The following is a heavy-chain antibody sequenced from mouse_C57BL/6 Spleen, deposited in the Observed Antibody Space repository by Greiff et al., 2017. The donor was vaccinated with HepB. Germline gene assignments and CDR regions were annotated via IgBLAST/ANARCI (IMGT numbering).Heavy chain of an antibody. CDR2: IDPSDSYT. J-gene: IGHJ3*01. Sequence: QVQLQQPGAELVKPGASVKLSCKASGYTFTSYWMQWVKQRPGQGLEWIGEIDPSDSYTNYNQKFKGKATLTVDTSSSTAYMQLSSLTSEDSAVYYCARRGVVGAYWGQGTLVTVSA. CDR3: ARRGVVGAY. CDR1: GYTFTSYW. D-gene: IGHD1-1*01. V-gene: IGHV1-50*01.